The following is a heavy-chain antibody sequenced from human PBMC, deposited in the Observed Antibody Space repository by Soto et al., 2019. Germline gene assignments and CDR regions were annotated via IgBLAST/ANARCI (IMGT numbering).Heavy chain of an antibody. CDR1: GYSITGYY. Sequence: QVQLVQSGAEVKKPGASVRVSCKASGYSITGYYLDWVRQAPGHGLEWMGWINPNRGATDYAQKFKGRVTMTRDTSINTAYMELSSLTSDDTAVYYCARVAVSGTIDYWGQGTLVTVSS. CDR3: ARVAVSGTIDY. CDR2: INPNRGAT. V-gene: IGHV1-2*02. D-gene: IGHD6-19*01. J-gene: IGHJ4*02.